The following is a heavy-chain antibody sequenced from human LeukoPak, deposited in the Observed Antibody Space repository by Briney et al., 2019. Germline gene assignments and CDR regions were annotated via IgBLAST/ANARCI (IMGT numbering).Heavy chain of an antibody. CDR1: GFTFSSYA. D-gene: IGHD6-19*01. CDR2: ISSNGGST. V-gene: IGHV3-64*01. J-gene: IGHJ4*02. Sequence: GGSLRLSCAASGFTFSSYAIHWVRQAPGKGLEYVSAISSNGGSTFYANSVKGRFIVSRDNSKNTLSLQMGSLRAEDLAVYYCARRAPGFSSGWLDYWGQGTLVTVSS. CDR3: ARRAPGFSSGWLDY.